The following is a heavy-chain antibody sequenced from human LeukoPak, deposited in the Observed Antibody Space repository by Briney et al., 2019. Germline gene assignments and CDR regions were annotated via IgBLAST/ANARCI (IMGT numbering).Heavy chain of an antibody. V-gene: IGHV4-59*01. CDR2: IYYSGST. Sequence: SETLSLTCTVSGGSIRSYYWGWIRQPPGKGLEWIGYIYYSGSTNYNPSLKSQVTISVDTSKNQFSLRLSSVTAADTAVYYCAGVGSSGWSFDYWGQGTLVTVSS. CDR3: AGVGSSGWSFDY. J-gene: IGHJ4*02. CDR1: GGSIRSYY. D-gene: IGHD6-19*01.